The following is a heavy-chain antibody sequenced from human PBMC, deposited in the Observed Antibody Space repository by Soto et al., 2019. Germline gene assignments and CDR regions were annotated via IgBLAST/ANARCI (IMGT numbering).Heavy chain of an antibody. Sequence: QVQLVESGGGVVQPGRSVRISCTASGFTFKSYTFQWVRQAPGKGLEWVAVISYDGSDKDYADSVRGRFTFSRDNSKNPLYLQMNIPIPEHTSVYFCARVQLSGYSSHGLEVWGQATKVTVSS. D-gene: IGHD6-19*01. CDR2: ISYDGSDK. CDR1: GFTFKSYT. J-gene: IGHJ6*02. CDR3: ARVQLSGYSSHGLEV. V-gene: IGHV3-30-3*01.